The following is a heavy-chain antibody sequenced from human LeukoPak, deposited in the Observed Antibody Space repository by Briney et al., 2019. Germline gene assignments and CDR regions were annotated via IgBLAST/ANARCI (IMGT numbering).Heavy chain of an antibody. V-gene: IGHV4-59*01. CDR1: GGSISCSY. CDR3: ARGIESYGDYGY. Sequence: SETLSLTCTVSGGSISCSYWSWIRQPPGKGLEWIAYMYNSGSTNYNPSLKSRVTISIDTSKNQFSLKLSSLTAADTAIYYCARGIESYGDYGYWGQGILVTVSS. CDR2: MYNSGST. J-gene: IGHJ4*02. D-gene: IGHD4-17*01.